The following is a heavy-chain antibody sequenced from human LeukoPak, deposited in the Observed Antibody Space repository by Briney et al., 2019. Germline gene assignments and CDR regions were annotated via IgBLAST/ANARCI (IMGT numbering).Heavy chain of an antibody. D-gene: IGHD2-2*01. Sequence: PSETLSLTCTVSDGSISTSSYLWGWIRLPLGKRLEWIGSIFYGGSTYYNPSLKSRVTISVDTSRNQVSLKLSSVTAADTAVYYCARQPSLSYCSSGTCWFDLWGQGTLVTVSS. CDR2: IFYGGST. CDR3: ARQPSLSYCSSGTCWFDL. J-gene: IGHJ5*02. V-gene: IGHV4-39*01. CDR1: DGSISTSSYL.